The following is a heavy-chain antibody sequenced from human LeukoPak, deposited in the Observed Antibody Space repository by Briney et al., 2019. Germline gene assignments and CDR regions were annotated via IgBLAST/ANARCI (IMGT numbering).Heavy chain of an antibody. J-gene: IGHJ4*02. CDR3: ASEIAVAGQGDY. CDR2: ISYDGSNK. Sequence: GGSLGLSCAASGLTFSSYAMHWVGQAQGKGLEGVAVISYDGSNKYYADSVKGRFTISRDNSKNTLYLQMNSLRAEDTAVYYCASEIAVAGQGDYWGQGTLVTVSS. D-gene: IGHD6-19*01. CDR1: GLTFSSYA. V-gene: IGHV3-30-3*01.